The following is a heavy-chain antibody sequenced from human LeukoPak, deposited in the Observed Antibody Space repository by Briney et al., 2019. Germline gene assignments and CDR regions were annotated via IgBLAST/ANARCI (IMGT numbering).Heavy chain of an antibody. CDR1: GYTFSDYH. Sequence: ASVKVSCKASGYTFSDYHMHWVRQAPGQGLEWMGWINPNSGGTNYAQKFQGRVTMTRDTSISTAYMELSRLRSDDTAVYYCARVQRGYYDSSGYGHIDYWGQGTLVTVSS. CDR2: INPNSGGT. V-gene: IGHV1-2*02. D-gene: IGHD3-22*01. J-gene: IGHJ4*02. CDR3: ARVQRGYYDSSGYGHIDY.